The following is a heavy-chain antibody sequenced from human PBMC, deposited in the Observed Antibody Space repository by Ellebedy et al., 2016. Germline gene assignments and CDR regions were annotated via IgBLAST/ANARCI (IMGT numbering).Heavy chain of an antibody. D-gene: IGHD1-20*01. CDR1: GGSISSGGYY. V-gene: IGHV4-31*03. CDR2: IYYSGST. CDR3: ARDRYNWNYFPYGMDV. Sequence: SETLSLTCTVSGGSISSGGYYWSWIRQHPGKGLEWIGYIYYSGSTYYNPSLKSRVTISVDTSKNQFSLKLSSVTAADTAVYYCARDRYNWNYFPYGMDVWGQGTTVTVSS. J-gene: IGHJ6*02.